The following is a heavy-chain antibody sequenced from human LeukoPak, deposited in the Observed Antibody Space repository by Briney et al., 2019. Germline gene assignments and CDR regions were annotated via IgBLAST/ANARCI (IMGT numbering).Heavy chain of an antibody. D-gene: IGHD2-15*01. Sequence: SVKVSCTASGGTFSSYAISWVRQAPGQGLEWMGGIIPIFGTANYAQKFQGRVTITADESTSTAYMELSSLRSEDTAVYYCARGGRGFDIVVENWFDPWGQGTLVTVSS. V-gene: IGHV1-69*01. J-gene: IGHJ5*02. CDR3: ARGGRGFDIVVENWFDP. CDR2: IIPIFGTA. CDR1: GGTFSSYA.